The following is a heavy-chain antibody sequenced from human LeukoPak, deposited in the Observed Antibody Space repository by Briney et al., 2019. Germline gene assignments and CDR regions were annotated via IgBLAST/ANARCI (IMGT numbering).Heavy chain of an antibody. CDR3: TRDSQGSGTYSTDQ. V-gene: IGHV3-7*01. CDR2: MNQDGSRK. D-gene: IGHD3-10*01. Sequence: GGSLRLSCVASGFTFSSSWMSWVRQGPGKGPEWVANMNQDGSRKYYVDSVKGRFTISRDNAKNSLFLQMNGLRDEDTAVYYCTRDSQGSGTYSTDQWGRGTLVTVSS. J-gene: IGHJ4*02. CDR1: GFTFSSSW.